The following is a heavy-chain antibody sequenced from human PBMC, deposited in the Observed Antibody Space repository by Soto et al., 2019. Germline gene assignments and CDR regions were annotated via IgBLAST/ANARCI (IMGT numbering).Heavy chain of an antibody. CDR1: GFTFSSYG. J-gene: IGHJ4*02. Sequence: HPGGSLRLSCAASGFTFSSYGMHWVRQAPGKGLEWVAVIWYDGSNKYYADSVKGRFTISRDNSKNTLYLQMNSLRAEDTAVYYCARPDPDYYDSSGYYYGFDYWGQGTLVTVSS. CDR2: IWYDGSNK. CDR3: ARPDPDYYDSSGYYYGFDY. V-gene: IGHV3-33*01. D-gene: IGHD3-22*01.